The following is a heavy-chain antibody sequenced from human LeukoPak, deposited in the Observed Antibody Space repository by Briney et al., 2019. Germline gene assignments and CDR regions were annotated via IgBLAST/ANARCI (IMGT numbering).Heavy chain of an antibody. CDR2: ISWNSGRR. CDR1: GFTFDEYA. CDR3: ARVGLSANWFDP. J-gene: IGHJ5*02. Sequence: GGSLRLSCAASGFTFDEYAMHWVRQVPGKGLEWVSGISWNSGRRDYADSVKGRFTISRDNAKNSLYLQMNSLRAEDTAVYYCARVGLSANWFDPWGQGTLVTVSS. V-gene: IGHV3-9*01. D-gene: IGHD3/OR15-3a*01.